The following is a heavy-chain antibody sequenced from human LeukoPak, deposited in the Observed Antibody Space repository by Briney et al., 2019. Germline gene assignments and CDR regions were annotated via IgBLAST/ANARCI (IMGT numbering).Heavy chain of an antibody. D-gene: IGHD5-24*01. V-gene: IGHV3-53*01. CDR3: ARARSRDGCNDYSFDY. J-gene: IGHJ4*02. CDR2: IYSGGST. CDR1: GFTVSSNY. Sequence: GGSLRLSCAASGFTVSSNYMSWVRQAPGKGLEWVSVIYSGGSTYYADSVKGRFTISRDNSKNTLSLQMNSLRVEDTAVYYCARARSRDGCNDYSFDYWGQGTLVTVSS.